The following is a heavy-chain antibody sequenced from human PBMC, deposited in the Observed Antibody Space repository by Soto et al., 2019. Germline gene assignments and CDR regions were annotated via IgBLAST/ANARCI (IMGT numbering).Heavy chain of an antibody. V-gene: IGHV3-30*18. CDR3: AKDPRAYGDYNYYDYGMDV. CDR2: ISYDGHNR. Sequence: QVQLVESGGGVVQPGGSLRLSCTASGFTFTTFGIHWVRQATGKGLGWVPLISYDGHNRYYSDSVKGRFTNTRDNYKNTLSLQRNRLRAEDTAVCYCAKDPRAYGDYNYYDYGMDVWGQGTTVSVSS. J-gene: IGHJ6*02. D-gene: IGHD4-17*01. CDR1: GFTFTTFG.